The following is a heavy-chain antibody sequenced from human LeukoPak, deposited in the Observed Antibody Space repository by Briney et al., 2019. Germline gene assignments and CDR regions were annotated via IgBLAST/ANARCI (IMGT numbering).Heavy chain of an antibody. CDR1: GGSISSSSYY. CDR3: ARTGGDCYFDY. Sequence: SETLSLTCTVSGGSISSSSYYWGWIRQPPGKGLEWIGSIYYSGSTYYNPSLKSRVTISVDTSKNQFSLKLSSVTAADTAVYYCARTGGDCYFDYWGQGTLVTVSS. D-gene: IGHD2-21*02. CDR2: IYYSGST. J-gene: IGHJ4*02. V-gene: IGHV4-39*07.